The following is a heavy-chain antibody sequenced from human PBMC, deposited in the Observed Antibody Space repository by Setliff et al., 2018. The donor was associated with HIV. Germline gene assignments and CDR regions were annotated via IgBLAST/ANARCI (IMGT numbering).Heavy chain of an antibody. CDR3: ARETNASGSLTAYWYFDL. Sequence: KASETLSLTCTVSGGSISSGDYYWTWIRQPPGKGLERIGYIYNSGSTYYEPSLRGRVTISIDRSKNQFSLKLNSVTAADTAVYYCARETNASGSLTAYWYFDLWGRGTLVTVSS. CDR2: IYNSGST. V-gene: IGHV4-30-4*08. CDR1: GGSISSGDYY. D-gene: IGHD3-10*01. J-gene: IGHJ2*01.